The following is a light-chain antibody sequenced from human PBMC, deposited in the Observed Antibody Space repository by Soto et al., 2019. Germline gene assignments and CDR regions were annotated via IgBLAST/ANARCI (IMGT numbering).Light chain of an antibody. CDR3: SSFTTSYFYV. Sequence: QSALTQPASVSGSPGQSITISCTGSGSDIGAYNYVSWDQQHPGKAPKLLIHGVTRRPSGVSSRFSASKSAYTASLTISGLQAEDEANYYCSSFTTSYFYVFGPGTKVTVL. CDR1: GSDIGAYNY. J-gene: IGLJ1*01. V-gene: IGLV2-14*01. CDR2: GVT.